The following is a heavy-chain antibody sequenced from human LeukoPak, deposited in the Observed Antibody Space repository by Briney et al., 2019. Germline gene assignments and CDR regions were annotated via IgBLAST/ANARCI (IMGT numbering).Heavy chain of an antibody. Sequence: GGALILSCSAGGFIVSSNYMTWVRQAPAKGLEWVSVIHSDGSTYYADSVKGRFTISRDNSKNTVSLQMNSLRAEDTAVYYCARVTSFSGCYYPFDYWGQGTLVTVSS. CDR1: GFIVSSNY. D-gene: IGHD1-26*01. CDR2: IHSDGST. CDR3: ARVTSFSGCYYPFDY. V-gene: IGHV3-53*01. J-gene: IGHJ4*02.